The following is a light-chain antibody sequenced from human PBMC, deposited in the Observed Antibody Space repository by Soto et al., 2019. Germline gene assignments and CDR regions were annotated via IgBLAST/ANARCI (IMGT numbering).Light chain of an antibody. Sequence: DIHMTQSPTSLSASVGDRVTITCQASQAIARHVNWYQQKPGKAPNLLIFDASNLETGVPSRFSGSGSGTDFTFTISSLQPEDFATYYCQQCDNLPRTFGQGTRLDI. CDR2: DAS. CDR3: QQCDNLPRT. CDR1: QAIARH. J-gene: IGKJ5*01. V-gene: IGKV1-33*01.